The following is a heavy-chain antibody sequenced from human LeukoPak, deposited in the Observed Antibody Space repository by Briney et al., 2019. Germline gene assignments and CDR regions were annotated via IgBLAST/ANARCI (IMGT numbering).Heavy chain of an antibody. J-gene: IGHJ4*02. CDR1: GYTFTGYY. CDR3: ARDFETYYYDSSGYYIGH. Sequence: ASVKVSCKASGYTFTGYYMHWVRQAPGQGLEWMGWINPNSGGTNYVQKFQGRVTMTRDTSISTAYMELSRLRSDDTAVYYCARDFETYYYDSSGYYIGHWGQGTLVTVSS. CDR2: INPNSGGT. V-gene: IGHV1-2*02. D-gene: IGHD3-22*01.